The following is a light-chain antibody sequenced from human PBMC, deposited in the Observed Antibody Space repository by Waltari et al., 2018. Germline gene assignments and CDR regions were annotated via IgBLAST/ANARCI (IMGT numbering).Light chain of an antibody. CDR1: QVIGDN. CDR3: HQGYSFPFT. CDR2: RAS. V-gene: IGKV1-39*01. J-gene: IGKJ3*01. Sequence: DIQMTQSPSSLSASVGDTATITCQASQVIGDNLNWYQQKAGKVPKLLIYRASTLQSGIPSRFSGSGSGTDFTLTIRSLLSEDFATYFCHQGYSFPFTFGPGTKLETK.